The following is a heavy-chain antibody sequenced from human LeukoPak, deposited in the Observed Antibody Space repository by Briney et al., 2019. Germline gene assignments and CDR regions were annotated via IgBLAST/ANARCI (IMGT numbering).Heavy chain of an antibody. D-gene: IGHD4-17*01. V-gene: IGHV3-21*01. Sequence: GGSLRLSCVASGFTFSSYNMTWVRQAPGKGLEWVSSISSSSSYIYYADSVKGRFTIPRDNAKNSLYLQMNSLRAEDTAVYYCARDRGASVTTASNFDYWGRGALVTVSS. CDR3: ARDRGASVTTASNFDY. J-gene: IGHJ4*02. CDR2: ISSSSSYI. CDR1: GFTFSSYN.